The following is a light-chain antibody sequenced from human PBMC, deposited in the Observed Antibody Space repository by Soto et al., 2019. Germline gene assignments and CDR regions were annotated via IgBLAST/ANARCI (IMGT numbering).Light chain of an antibody. J-gene: IGKJ2*01. V-gene: IGKV3-20*01. CDR2: GAS. CDR3: QQYGSSLLYT. CDR1: QSVSSSY. Sequence: EIVLTQSPGTLSLSPGERATLSCRASQSVSSSYLAWYQQKPGQAPRLLIYGASSRATGIPDSFSGSESGTDFTLTISRLESEDFAVYYCQQYGSSLLYTFGQGTKLEIK.